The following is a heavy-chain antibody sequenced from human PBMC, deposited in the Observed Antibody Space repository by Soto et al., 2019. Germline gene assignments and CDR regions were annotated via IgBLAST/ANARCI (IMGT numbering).Heavy chain of an antibody. CDR3: AREKPQGSSSWTRGGTTLDY. Sequence: ASVKVSCKASGYTFTSYGISWVRQAPGQGLEWMGWISAYNGSTNYAQKLQGRVTMTTDTSTSTAYMELRSLRSDDTAVYYCAREKPQGSSSWTRGGTTLDYWGQGTLVTVSS. CDR2: ISAYNGST. CDR1: GYTFTSYG. V-gene: IGHV1-18*04. D-gene: IGHD6-13*01. J-gene: IGHJ4*02.